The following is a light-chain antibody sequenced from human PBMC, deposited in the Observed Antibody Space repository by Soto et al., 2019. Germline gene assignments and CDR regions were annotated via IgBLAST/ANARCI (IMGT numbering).Light chain of an antibody. CDR2: DAS. J-gene: IGKJ1*01. Sequence: EVVLTQSPATLSLSPGERATLSCRASQSVSTYLAWYQQKPGQAPRLLIYDASNRATGIPARFSGSGSATEFTLTIRSLQSEDFAVYYCQQYNNWPPWTFGQGTKVDIK. V-gene: IGKV3-11*01. CDR1: QSVSTY. CDR3: QQYNNWPPWT.